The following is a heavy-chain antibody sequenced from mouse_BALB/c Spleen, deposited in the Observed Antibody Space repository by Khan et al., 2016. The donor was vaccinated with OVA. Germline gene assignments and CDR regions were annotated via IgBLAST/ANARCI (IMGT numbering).Heavy chain of an antibody. CDR1: GYIFTSYW. CDR3: AREEAWYYFDY. D-gene: IGHD3-2*02. V-gene: IGHV1S132*01. CDR2: IYPGTDNT. J-gene: IGHJ2*01. Sequence: VQLQESGAELVRPGASVKLSCKTSGYIFTSYWIHWVKQRSGQDLEWIARIYPGTDNTYYNEKLKDKATLTADKSSSTAYMQLSSLKSEDSAVYFCAREEAWYYFDYWGQGTTLTVSS.